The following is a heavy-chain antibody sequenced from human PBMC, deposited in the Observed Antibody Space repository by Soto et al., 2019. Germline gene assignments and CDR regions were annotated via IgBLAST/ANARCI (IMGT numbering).Heavy chain of an antibody. D-gene: IGHD3-10*01. CDR3: ARGGLGAGFQH. Sequence: EVQLVESGGGLVQPGGSLRLSCAASGFTVSNNYMSWVRQAPGKGLEWVSVIYSGGSTYYADSVKGRFTISRDNFKNALDLQMNSLRAEDTAVYYCARGGLGAGFQHWGRGTLVSVSS. J-gene: IGHJ1*01. V-gene: IGHV3-66*01. CDR1: GFTVSNNY. CDR2: IYSGGST.